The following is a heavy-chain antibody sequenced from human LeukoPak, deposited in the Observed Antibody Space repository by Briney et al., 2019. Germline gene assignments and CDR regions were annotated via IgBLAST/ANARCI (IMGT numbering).Heavy chain of an antibody. V-gene: IGHV5-51*01. Sequence: PGESLKISCKGSGYNFTNYCIGWVRQMPGKGLEWMGIIYPDDSDTRYGPSSEGQVTISADKSITTTYLQWSSLKTSDTAMYYCARRIVGPTIGVDYWGQGTLVTVSS. CDR3: ARRIVGPTIGVDY. D-gene: IGHD1-26*01. CDR2: IYPDDSDT. J-gene: IGHJ4*02. CDR1: GYNFTNYC.